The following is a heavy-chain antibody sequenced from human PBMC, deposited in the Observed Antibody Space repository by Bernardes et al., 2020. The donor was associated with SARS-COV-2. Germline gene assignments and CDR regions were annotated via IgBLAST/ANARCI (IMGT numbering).Heavy chain of an antibody. CDR3: AREMADPGSLDY. CDR2: IGSGSDFI. J-gene: IGHJ4*02. D-gene: IGHD2-8*01. CDR1: GFSFSNYN. V-gene: IGHV3-21*01. Sequence: LKVFCAASGFSFSNYNMNWVRQAPGKGLEWVSFIGSGSDFIYYADSVKGRFTISRDNAKNSLYLQMNSLRAEDSAVYYCAREMADPGSLDYWGQGTLVTVSS.